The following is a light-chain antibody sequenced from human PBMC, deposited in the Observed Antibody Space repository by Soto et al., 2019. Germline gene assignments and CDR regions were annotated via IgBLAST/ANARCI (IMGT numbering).Light chain of an antibody. J-gene: IGKJ4*01. Sequence: ETVMTQSPATLSVSPGEGATLSCRASRSISSSLAWYQQKPGRAPRLLIYGASTRATDIPARFSGSGSGTEFTLTIISLEPEDFAVYYCQQRSNWPLTFGGGTRVEIK. V-gene: IGKV3-15*01. CDR2: GAS. CDR1: RSISSS. CDR3: QQRSNWPLT.